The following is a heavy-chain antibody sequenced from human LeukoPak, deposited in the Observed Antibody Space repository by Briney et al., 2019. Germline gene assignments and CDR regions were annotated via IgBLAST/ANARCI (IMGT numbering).Heavy chain of an antibody. J-gene: IGHJ4*02. D-gene: IGHD3-10*01. Sequence: PSETLSLTCTVSGGSISSYYWSWIRQPPGKGLEWIGYIYYSGSTNYNPSLKSRVTISVDTSKNQFSLKLSSVTAADTAVYYCARAKDYGSAFDYWGQGTLVTVSS. V-gene: IGHV4-59*01. CDR3: ARAKDYGSAFDY. CDR1: GGSISSYY. CDR2: IYYSGST.